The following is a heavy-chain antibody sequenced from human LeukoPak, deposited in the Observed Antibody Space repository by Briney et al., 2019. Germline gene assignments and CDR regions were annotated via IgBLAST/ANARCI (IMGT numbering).Heavy chain of an antibody. J-gene: IGHJ5*02. CDR1: GGSISSSSYY. D-gene: IGHD3-10*01. CDR3: ARHITRVRGPTLNWLDP. CDR2: IYYSGSS. Sequence: PSEPLSLTCTVSGGSISSSSYYGGWVRQPPGKGLEWIGSIYYSGSSYCNPPLKSRVTISVDTSKNQFSLKLSSVTAADTAVYYCARHITRVRGPTLNWLDPWGQGTLVTVSS. V-gene: IGHV4-39*01.